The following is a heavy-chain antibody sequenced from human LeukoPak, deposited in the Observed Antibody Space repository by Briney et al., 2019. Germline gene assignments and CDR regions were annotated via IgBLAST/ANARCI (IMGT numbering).Heavy chain of an antibody. CDR3: ARDGTLFGLYGMDV. CDR2: VSNDASNK. Sequence: GGSLRLSCAASGFTFSSYGMHWVHQAPGKGLEWVAVVSNDASNKYYADSAKGRFTISRDNAKNSLYLQMNSLRAEDTAVYYCARDGTLFGLYGMDVWGQGTTVTVSS. J-gene: IGHJ6*02. V-gene: IGHV3-30*03. CDR1: GFTFSSYG. D-gene: IGHD1-1*01.